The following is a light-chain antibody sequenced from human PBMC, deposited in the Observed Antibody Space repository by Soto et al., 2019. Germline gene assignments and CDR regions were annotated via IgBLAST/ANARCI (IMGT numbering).Light chain of an antibody. Sequence: EVVLTQSPATLSLSPGEGATLSCRASHSVDIYVAWYQQKPGQPPRLLIYDASKRATGIPGRFSGSGSGTDFTLTISNLEPEDFAVYYCQQRKFWPPLTFGGGTKVEIE. CDR2: DAS. J-gene: IGKJ4*01. V-gene: IGKV3-11*01. CDR1: HSVDIY. CDR3: QQRKFWPPLT.